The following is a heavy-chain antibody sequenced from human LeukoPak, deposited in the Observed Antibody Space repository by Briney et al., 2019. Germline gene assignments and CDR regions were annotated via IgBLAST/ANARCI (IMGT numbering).Heavy chain of an antibody. D-gene: IGHD2-2*01. V-gene: IGHV4-34*01. CDR1: GGSFSGYY. CDR3: AKLGYCSSTSCYSNAYYYYGMDV. Sequence: SETLSLTCAVYGGSFSGYYWSWIRQPPGKGLEWMGEINHSGSTYYNPSLKSRVTISVDTSKNQFSLKLSSVTAADTAVYYCAKLGYCSSTSCYSNAYYYYGMDVWGQGTTVTVSS. CDR2: INHSGST. J-gene: IGHJ6*02.